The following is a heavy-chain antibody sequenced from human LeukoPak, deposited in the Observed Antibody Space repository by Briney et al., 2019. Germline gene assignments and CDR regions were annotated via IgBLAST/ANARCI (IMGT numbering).Heavy chain of an antibody. V-gene: IGHV4-34*01. Sequence: SETLSLTCAVYGGSFSGYYWSWIRQPPGKWLEWIGEINHSGSTNYNPSLKSRVTISVDTSKNQFSLKLSSVTAADTAVYYCARGRVYYYDSSGYYAFDYWGQGTLVTVSS. CDR1: GGSFSGYY. CDR2: INHSGST. J-gene: IGHJ4*02. CDR3: ARGRVYYYDSSGYYAFDY. D-gene: IGHD3-22*01.